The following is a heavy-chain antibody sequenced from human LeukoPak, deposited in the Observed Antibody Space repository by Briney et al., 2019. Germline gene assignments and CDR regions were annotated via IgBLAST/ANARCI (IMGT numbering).Heavy chain of an antibody. CDR3: AKDNPDNFDY. D-gene: IGHD1-14*01. CDR2: ISYDGSNK. V-gene: IGHV3-30-3*01. Sequence: GRSLRLSCAASGFTFSSYAMHWVRQAPGKGLEWVAVISYDGSNKYYADSVKGRFTISRDNSKNTLYLQMNSLRAEDTAVYYCAKDNPDNFDYWGQGTLVTVSS. J-gene: IGHJ4*02. CDR1: GFTFSSYA.